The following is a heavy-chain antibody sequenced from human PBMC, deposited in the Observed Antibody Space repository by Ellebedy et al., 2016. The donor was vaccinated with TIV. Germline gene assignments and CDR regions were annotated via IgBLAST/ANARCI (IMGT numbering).Heavy chain of an antibody. CDR3: ARWRDGYNWPYYYHAMDV. D-gene: IGHD5-24*01. J-gene: IGHJ6*02. V-gene: IGHV3-11*04. CDR1: GFTFSDYY. CDR2: ISGSGNII. Sequence: GESLKISCAASGFTFSDYYMSWIRQAPGMGLEWISYISGSGNIIYYADSVKGRFTISMDNAKNSVSLQMSSLTAADTSVYYCARWRDGYNWPYYYHAMDVWGQGTTVTVSS.